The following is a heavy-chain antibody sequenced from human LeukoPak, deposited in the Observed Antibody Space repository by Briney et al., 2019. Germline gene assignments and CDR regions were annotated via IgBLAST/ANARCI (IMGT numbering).Heavy chain of an antibody. CDR2: MNPNSGNT. V-gene: IGHV1-8*01. CDR3: ARANYYGSGKKDLDY. CDR1: GYTLTTYG. D-gene: IGHD3-10*01. J-gene: IGHJ4*02. Sequence: ASVKVSCKASGYTLTTYGINWVRQATGQGLEWMGWMNPNSGNTGYAQKFQGRVTMTRNTSMSTAYMELNSLRSEDTAVYYCARANYYGSGKKDLDYWGQGTLVTVSS.